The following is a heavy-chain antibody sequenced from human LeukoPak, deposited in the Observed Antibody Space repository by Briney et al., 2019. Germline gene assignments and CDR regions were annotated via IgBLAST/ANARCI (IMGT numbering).Heavy chain of an antibody. CDR1: GGSISSYY. V-gene: IGHV4-59*01. CDR3: ARTVGATGETDY. Sequence: SETLSLTCTVSGGSISSYYWSWIRQPPGKGLEWIGYIYYSGSTNYNPSLKSRVTISVDTSKNQFSLKPSSVTAADTAVYYCARTVGATGETDYWGQGTLVTVSS. CDR2: IYYSGST. J-gene: IGHJ4*02. D-gene: IGHD1-26*01.